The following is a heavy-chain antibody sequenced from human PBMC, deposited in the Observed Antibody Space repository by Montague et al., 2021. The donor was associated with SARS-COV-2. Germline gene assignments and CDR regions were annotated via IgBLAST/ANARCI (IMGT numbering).Heavy chain of an antibody. CDR3: AKGVILSGWRSYFDY. CDR1: GFIFSNYA. CDR2: ITGSGRDT. V-gene: IGHV3-23*01. D-gene: IGHD6-19*01. J-gene: IGHJ4*02. Sequence: SLRFSCAASGFIFSNYAMSWVRQAPGKGLEWVSVITGSGRDTYYADSVKGRFAISRDNFKNTLYLQINNLRAEDTATYYCAKGVILSGWRSYFDYWGQGTLVAVSS.